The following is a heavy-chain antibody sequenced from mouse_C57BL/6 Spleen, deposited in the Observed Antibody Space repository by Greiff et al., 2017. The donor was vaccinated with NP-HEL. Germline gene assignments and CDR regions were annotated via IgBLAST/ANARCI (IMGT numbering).Heavy chain of an antibody. CDR2: IDPSDSYT. Sequence: QLQQPGAELVKPGASVKLSCKASGYTFTSYWMQWVKQRPGQGLEWIGEIDPSDSYTNYNQKFKGKATLTVDTSSSTAYMQLSSLTSEDSAVYYCARGGYSKFAYWGQGTLVTVSA. J-gene: IGHJ3*01. D-gene: IGHD2-5*01. CDR1: GYTFTSYW. CDR3: ARGGYSKFAY. V-gene: IGHV1-50*01.